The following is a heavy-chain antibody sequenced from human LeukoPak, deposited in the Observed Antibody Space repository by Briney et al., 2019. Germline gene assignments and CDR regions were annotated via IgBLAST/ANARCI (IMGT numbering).Heavy chain of an antibody. D-gene: IGHD5-24*01. CDR2: ISYDGSNK. CDR3: ARTKEMATISYFDS. V-gene: IGHV3-30*04. CDR1: GFTFSSYA. Sequence: GGSLRLSCAASGFTFSSYAMHWVRQAPGKGLEWVAVISYDGSNKYYADSVKGRFTISRDNAKNSLYLQMNSLRAEDTAVYYCARTKEMATISYFDSWGQGTLVTVSS. J-gene: IGHJ4*02.